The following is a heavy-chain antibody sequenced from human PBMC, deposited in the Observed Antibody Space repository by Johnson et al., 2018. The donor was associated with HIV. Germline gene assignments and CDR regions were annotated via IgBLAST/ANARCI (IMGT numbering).Heavy chain of an antibody. CDR3: ARDRTITGNDPFDI. D-gene: IGHD1-20*01. J-gene: IGHJ3*02. CDR2: INPRPDSA. V-gene: IGHV3-20*04. Sequence: EVQLVESGGGEVRPVGSLRLSCVASGFSFDDYNMNWVRQAPGKGLEWVCGINPRPDSAACADSVKGRFTISRDNAKTSLYLQMNSLRAEDTALYYCARDRTITGNDPFDIWGQGTMVTVSS. CDR1: GFSFDDYN.